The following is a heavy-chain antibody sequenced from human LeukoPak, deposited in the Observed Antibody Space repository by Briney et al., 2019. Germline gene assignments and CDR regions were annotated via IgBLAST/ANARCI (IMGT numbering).Heavy chain of an antibody. CDR1: GYTFTGYY. CDR2: INPNSGVT. J-gene: IGHJ4*02. Sequence: ASVKVSCKASGYTFTGYYMHWVRQAPGQGLEWMGWINPNSGVTNYAQKFQGRVTMTRDTSISTAYMELSRLRSDDTAVYYCARDEAADYFDYWGQGTLVTVSS. CDR3: ARDEAADYFDY. V-gene: IGHV1-2*02.